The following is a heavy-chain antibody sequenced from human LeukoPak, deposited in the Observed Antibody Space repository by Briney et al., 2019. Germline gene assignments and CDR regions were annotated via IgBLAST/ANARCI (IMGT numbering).Heavy chain of an antibody. CDR3: AKAPAGPEYSSTWKFGYNWFDP. V-gene: IGHV3-23*01. CDR2: IGGSGGRT. CDR1: GFTFSSYG. Sequence: SGGSLRLSCAASGFTFSSYGMSWVRQPPGKGLEWVSAIGGSGGRTYYADSVKGRFTISRDNSKNTLYMQMNSQRAEDTAIYYCAKAPAGPEYSSTWKFGYNWFDPWGQGTLVTVSS. D-gene: IGHD6-13*01. J-gene: IGHJ5*02.